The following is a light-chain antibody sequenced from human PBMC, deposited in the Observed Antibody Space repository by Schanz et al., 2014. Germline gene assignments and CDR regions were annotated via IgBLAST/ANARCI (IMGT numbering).Light chain of an antibody. CDR2: EVS. V-gene: IGLV2-8*01. CDR1: SSDVGVYNY. Sequence: QSALAQPPSASGSPGQSVTISCTGTSSDVGVYNYVSWYQQHPGKAPKFIIYEVSKRPSGVPDRFSGSKSGNTASLTVSGLQAEDEADYYCSSYAAGNILVFGGGTKLTVL. J-gene: IGLJ3*02. CDR3: SSYAAGNILV.